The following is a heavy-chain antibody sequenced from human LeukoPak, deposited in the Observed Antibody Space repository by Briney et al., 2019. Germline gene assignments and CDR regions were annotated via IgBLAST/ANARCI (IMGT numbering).Heavy chain of an antibody. CDR2: IYASGSA. J-gene: IGHJ4*02. CDR3: AREAPGGSGWTYFDY. Sequence: SETQSLTCAVSGGSVSGHYWDWIRQPPGKGLEWIGYIYASGSANYHPFLKSRVTISLDTSENHVSLRLTSVTAEDTAVYYCAREAPGGSGWTYFDYWGQGSLVTVSS. V-gene: IGHV4-59*02. D-gene: IGHD6-19*01. CDR1: GGSVSGHY.